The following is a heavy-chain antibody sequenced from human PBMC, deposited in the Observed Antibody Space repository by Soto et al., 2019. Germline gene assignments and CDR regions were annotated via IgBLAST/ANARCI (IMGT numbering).Heavy chain of an antibody. V-gene: IGHV4-39*01. Sequence: QLLESAPGLVKPSETLSLTCTVSGDSISSSSYYWGWIRQPPGKGLEWIGSIYYSGSTNYNPSLKSRVTISVDTSENQFSLKLSSVTAADTAVYYCARLYSSSWYVDHWGQGTLVTVSS. D-gene: IGHD6-13*01. CDR3: ARLYSSSWYVDH. CDR2: IYYSGST. J-gene: IGHJ4*02. CDR1: GDSISSSSYY.